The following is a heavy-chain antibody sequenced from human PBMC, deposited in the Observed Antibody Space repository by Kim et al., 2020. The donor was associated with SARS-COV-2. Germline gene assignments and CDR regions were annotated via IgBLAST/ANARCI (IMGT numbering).Heavy chain of an antibody. J-gene: IGHJ3*02. CDR3: ARDGAAAGTDDAFDI. CDR2: IYSGGST. V-gene: IGHV3-66*01. CDR1: GFTVSSNY. Sequence: GGSLRLSCAASGFTVSSNYMSWVRQAPGKGLEWVSVIYSGGSTYYADSVKGRFTISRDNSKNTLYLQMNSLRAEDTAVYYCARDGAAAGTDDAFDIWGQGTMVTVSS. D-gene: IGHD6-13*01.